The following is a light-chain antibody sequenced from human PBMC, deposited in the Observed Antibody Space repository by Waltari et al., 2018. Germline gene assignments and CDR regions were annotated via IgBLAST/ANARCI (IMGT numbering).Light chain of an antibody. Sequence: QSALTQPASVSGSPGQSITISCTGTSSDVGDYNYVSWYHQHPGKAPKLMIYDVTKRPSGVSNRFSGAKSGNTASLTISGLQAEDEGDYYCCSYAGSSTFAFGGGTKLTVL. V-gene: IGLV2-23*02. J-gene: IGLJ2*01. CDR1: SSDVGDYNY. CDR3: CSYAGSSTFA. CDR2: DVT.